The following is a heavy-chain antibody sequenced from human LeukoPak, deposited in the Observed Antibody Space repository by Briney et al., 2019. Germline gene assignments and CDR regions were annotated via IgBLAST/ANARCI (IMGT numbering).Heavy chain of an antibody. Sequence: GESLKISRKGSGYSFTSYWIGWVRQMPGKGLEWMGNIYPGDSNTRYSPSFQGQVTISADKSISTAYLQWSSLKASDTAMYYCARRYDSSGYYPYWGQGTLVTVSS. CDR2: IYPGDSNT. V-gene: IGHV5-51*01. D-gene: IGHD3-22*01. J-gene: IGHJ4*02. CDR3: ARRYDSSGYYPY. CDR1: GYSFTSYW.